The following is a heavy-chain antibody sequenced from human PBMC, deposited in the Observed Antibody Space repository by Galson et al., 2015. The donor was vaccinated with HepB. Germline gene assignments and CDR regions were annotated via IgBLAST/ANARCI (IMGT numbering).Heavy chain of an antibody. CDR2: IYDDGSIT. V-gene: IGHV3-74*01. J-gene: IGHJ6*03. CDR3: ARGDIVAYYMDV. Sequence: SLRLSCAASGFTFSRHWMHWVRQAPGKGLVWISRIYDDGSITNYADFVKGRFTISRDNAKNTLYLQVNSLRAEGTAMYYCARGDIVAYYMDVWGKGTTVTVSS. D-gene: IGHD2-21*01. CDR1: GFTFSRHW.